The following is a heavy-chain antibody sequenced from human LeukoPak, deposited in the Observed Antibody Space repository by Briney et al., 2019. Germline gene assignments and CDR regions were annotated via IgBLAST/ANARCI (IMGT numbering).Heavy chain of an antibody. D-gene: IGHD3-10*01. CDR1: GGSISSYY. CDR2: IYYSGNT. Sequence: PSETLSLTCTVSGGSISSYYWSWIRQPPGKGLEWIGYIYYSGNTNYNPSLKSRVTISVDTSKNQFSLQLNSVTAADTAVYHCARAPAGGYFDLWGRGTLVTVSS. V-gene: IGHV4-59*01. J-gene: IGHJ2*01. CDR3: ARAPAGGYFDL.